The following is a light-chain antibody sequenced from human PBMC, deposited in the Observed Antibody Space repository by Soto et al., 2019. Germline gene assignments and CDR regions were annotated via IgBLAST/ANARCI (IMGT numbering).Light chain of an antibody. CDR1: RSVSSN. CDR2: GAS. CDR3: QHYNDWPT. V-gene: IGKV3-15*01. J-gene: IGKJ1*01. Sequence: EIVMTQSPATLSVSPGERATPSCRASRSVSSNLAWYQQRPGQAPRLLIYGASTRATGIPARFSGSGSGTEFTLTISSLQSEDFALYFCQHYNDWPTFGQGTKVDI.